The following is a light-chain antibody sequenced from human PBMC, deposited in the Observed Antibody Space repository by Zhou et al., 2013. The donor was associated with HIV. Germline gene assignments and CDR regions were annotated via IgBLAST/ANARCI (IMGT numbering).Light chain of an antibody. CDR3: QQRSHWPPEFT. CDR1: QSVSRY. CDR2: DAS. J-gene: IGKJ4*01. Sequence: EIVLTQSPATLSLSPGERATPSCRASQSVSRYLAWYQQKPGQAPRLLIFDASNRATGTPARFSGSGSGTDFTLTIASLEPEDFAVYFCQQRSHWPPEFTFGGGTKVEIK. V-gene: IGKV3-11*01.